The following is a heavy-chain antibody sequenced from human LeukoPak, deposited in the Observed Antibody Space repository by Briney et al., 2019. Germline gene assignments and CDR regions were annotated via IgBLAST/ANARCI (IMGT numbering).Heavy chain of an antibody. V-gene: IGHV3-30*01. CDR1: GFTFSTYA. J-gene: IGHJ4*02. D-gene: IGHD3-22*01. Sequence: PGRSLRLSCAASGFTFSTYAMHWVRQAPGKGLEWVVLISDGGSNKYYADSVKGRFTISRDNSKNTLYLQMNSLGAEDTAVYYCARDVYYYDSGGFYSWGPGTLVTVSS. CDR2: ISDGGSNK. CDR3: ARDVYYYDSGGFYS.